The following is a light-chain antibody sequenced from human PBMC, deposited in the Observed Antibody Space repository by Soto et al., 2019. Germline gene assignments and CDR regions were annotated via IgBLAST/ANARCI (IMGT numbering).Light chain of an antibody. Sequence: QSALTQPASVSGSPGQSITISCTGTSSDVGSYNLVSWYQHHPGKAPKLMVYEVSKRPSGVSNRFSGSKSGNTASLTISGLQAEDEADYYCCSYAGSSTHVVFGGGTKVTVL. CDR2: EVS. CDR3: CSYAGSSTHVV. V-gene: IGLV2-23*02. J-gene: IGLJ2*01. CDR1: SSDVGSYNL.